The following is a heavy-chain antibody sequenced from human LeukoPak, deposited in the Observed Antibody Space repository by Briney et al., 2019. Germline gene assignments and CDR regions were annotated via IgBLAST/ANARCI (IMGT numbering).Heavy chain of an antibody. D-gene: IGHD2-15*01. V-gene: IGHV1-24*01. CDR1: GYTLTELS. Sequence: GASVKVSCKVSGYTLTELSMHWVRQAPGKGLEWMGGFDPEDGETIYAQKFQGRVTMTEDTSTDTAYMELSSLRSEDTAVYYCVRDWDCSGRSCRDCFDPWGQGTLVIVSS. CDR2: FDPEDGET. CDR3: VRDWDCSGRSCRDCFDP. J-gene: IGHJ5*02.